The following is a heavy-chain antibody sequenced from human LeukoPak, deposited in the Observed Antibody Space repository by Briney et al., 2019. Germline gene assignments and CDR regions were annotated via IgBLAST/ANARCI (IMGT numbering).Heavy chain of an antibody. V-gene: IGHV4-30-4*08. J-gene: IGHJ4*02. D-gene: IGHD4-17*01. CDR2: IYYSGST. Sequence: SETLSLTCTVSGGSISSSGSYWGWIRQPPGKGLEWIGYIYYSGSTYYNPSLKSRVTISVDTSKNQFSLKLSSVTAADTAVYYCARVTTRDTVTTIEYFDYWGQGTLVTVSS. CDR3: ARVTTRDTVTTIEYFDY. CDR1: GGSISSSGSY.